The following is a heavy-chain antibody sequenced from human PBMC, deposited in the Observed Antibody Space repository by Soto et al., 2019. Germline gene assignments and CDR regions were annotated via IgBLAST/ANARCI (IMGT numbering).Heavy chain of an antibody. V-gene: IGHV3-30-3*01. CDR1: GFTFSSYA. CDR3: ARGSIAARPFPVDH. Sequence: PGGSLRLSCAASGFTFSSYAMHWVRQAPGKGLEWVAVISYDGSNKYYADSVKGRFTISRDNSKNTLYLQMNSLRAEDTAVYYCARGSIAARPFPVDHWGQGTLVTVSS. CDR2: ISYDGSNK. J-gene: IGHJ4*02. D-gene: IGHD6-6*01.